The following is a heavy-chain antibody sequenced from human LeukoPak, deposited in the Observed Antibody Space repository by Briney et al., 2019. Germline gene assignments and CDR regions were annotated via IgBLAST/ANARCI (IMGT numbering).Heavy chain of an antibody. V-gene: IGHV3-23*01. J-gene: IGHJ4*02. CDR2: ISGSGGST. Sequence: GGSLRLSCAASGFTFSTYGMSWVRQAPGKGLEWVSAISGSGGSTYYADSVKGRFTISRDNSKNTLYLQMNSLRAEDTALYYCAKAQAAAGYYFDYWGQGTLVTVSS. D-gene: IGHD6-13*01. CDR3: AKAQAAAGYYFDY. CDR1: GFTFSTYG.